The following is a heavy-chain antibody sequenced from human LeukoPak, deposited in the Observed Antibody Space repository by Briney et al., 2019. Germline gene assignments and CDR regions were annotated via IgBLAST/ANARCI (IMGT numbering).Heavy chain of an antibody. CDR3: AQKGGTDH. V-gene: IGHV3-48*02. D-gene: IGHD2-15*01. J-gene: IGHJ4*02. Sequence: GGSLRLSYAASGFTFSRFGMNWVRQAPGKGLEWISYISSSSSAIYYADPVKGRFTISRDNAKNSLYLQMSSLRDEDTAVYYCAQKGGTDHWGQGTLVTVTS. CDR2: ISSSSSAI. CDR1: GFTFSRFG.